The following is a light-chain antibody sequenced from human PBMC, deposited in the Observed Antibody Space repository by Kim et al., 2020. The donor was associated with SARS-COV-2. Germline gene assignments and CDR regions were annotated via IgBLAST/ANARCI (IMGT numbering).Light chain of an antibody. CDR2: WAS. J-gene: IGKJ2*01. CDR3: QQYYSTPPT. CDR1: QSVLYSSNNKNY. V-gene: IGKV4-1*01. Sequence: RATINCKSSQSVLYSSNNKNYLAWYQQKPGQPPKLLIYWASTRASGVPDRFSGSGSGTDFTLTISSLQAEDVAVYYCQQYYSTPPTFGQGTKLEI.